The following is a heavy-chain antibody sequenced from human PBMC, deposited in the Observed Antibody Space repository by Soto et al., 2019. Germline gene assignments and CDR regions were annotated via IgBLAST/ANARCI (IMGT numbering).Heavy chain of an antibody. D-gene: IGHD5-12*01. J-gene: IGHJ4*02. CDR1: GVTFSGYW. Sequence: PGGSLRLSCAASGVTFSGYWMHWVRQVSGKGLVWVSRISSDGSITHYADSVKGRFTISTDNAKNIVYMQMNSLRVDDTAVDYCGRGTQTRGTPQADCGQGTLVTVSS. CDR3: GRGTQTRGTPQAD. V-gene: IGHV3-74*01. CDR2: ISSDGSIT.